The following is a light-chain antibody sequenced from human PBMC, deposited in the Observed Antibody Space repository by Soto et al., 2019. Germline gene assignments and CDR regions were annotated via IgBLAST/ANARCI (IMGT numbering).Light chain of an antibody. CDR2: GNN. J-gene: IGLJ2*01. Sequence: QSVLTQPPSVSGAPGQRVTISCTGTNANVGGGYDVHWYQQFPGTAPRLLIYGNNDRPSGVPARFSVSKTGTTASLDITGLRAEDEADYYCQTFDSGLTAVVFGGGTKLTLL. CDR1: NANVGGGYD. CDR3: QTFDSGLTAVV. V-gene: IGLV1-40*01.